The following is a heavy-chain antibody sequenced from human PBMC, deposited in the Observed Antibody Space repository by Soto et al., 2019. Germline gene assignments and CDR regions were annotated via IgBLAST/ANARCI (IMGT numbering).Heavy chain of an antibody. Sequence: SETLSLTCAVSGGSFTSNNWWTWVRQPPGQGLEWIGEIYRTGSTNYNPSLKSRVTISLDKSENQFSLKVTSLIAADTAVYYCASRDPGTSVDYWGQGTLVTVSS. D-gene: IGHD1-7*01. CDR2: IYRTGST. J-gene: IGHJ4*02. V-gene: IGHV4-4*02. CDR1: GGSFTSNNW. CDR3: ASRDPGTSVDY.